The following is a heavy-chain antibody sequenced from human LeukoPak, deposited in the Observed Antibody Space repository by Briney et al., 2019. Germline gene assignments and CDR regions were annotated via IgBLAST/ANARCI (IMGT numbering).Heavy chain of an antibody. CDR2: MNPNSGNT. D-gene: IGHD6-13*01. CDR1: GYTFTSYD. V-gene: IGHV1-8*01. Sequence: ASVKVSCKASGYTFTSYDINWVRQATGQGLEWMGWMNPNSGNTGYAQKFQGRVTMTRNTSISTAYMELSSLRSEDTAVYYCARATSPPGIAAAGTFYYYYYYMDVWGKGTTVTVSS. J-gene: IGHJ6*03. CDR3: ARATSPPGIAAAGTFYYYYYYMDV.